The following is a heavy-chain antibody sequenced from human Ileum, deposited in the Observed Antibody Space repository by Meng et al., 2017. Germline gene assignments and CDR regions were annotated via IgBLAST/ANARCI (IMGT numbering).Heavy chain of an antibody. V-gene: IGHV3-33*06. Sequence: GGSLRLSCASSGFTFSTKGMQWVRQAPGKGLEWVASIWNDGSAKYYAESVKGRFTISRDNSRNTLSLQMSSLRAEDTAVYYCAQDSYGGVLDYWGQGALVTVSS. CDR2: IWNDGSAK. CDR1: GFTFSTKG. J-gene: IGHJ4*02. D-gene: IGHD3-10*01. CDR3: AQDSYGGVLDY.